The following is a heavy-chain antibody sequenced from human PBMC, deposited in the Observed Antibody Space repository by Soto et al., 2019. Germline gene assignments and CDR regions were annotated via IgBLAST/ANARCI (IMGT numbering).Heavy chain of an antibody. D-gene: IGHD2-21*02. CDR3: ARSIVVVTALDY. CDR2: INAGNGNT. J-gene: IGHJ4*02. CDR1: GYTFTSYA. V-gene: IGHV1-3*05. Sequence: QVQLVQSGAEEKKPGASFKVSCKASGYTFTSYAMHWVRQAPGQRLEWMGWINAGNGNTKYSQKFQGRVTITRDTSASTAYMELSSLRSEDTAVYYCARSIVVVTALDYWGQGTLVTVSS.